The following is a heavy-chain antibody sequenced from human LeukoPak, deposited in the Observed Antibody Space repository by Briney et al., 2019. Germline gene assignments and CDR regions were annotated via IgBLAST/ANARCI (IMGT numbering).Heavy chain of an antibody. V-gene: IGHV4-59*01. CDR2: IYYSGST. J-gene: IGHJ3*02. Sequence: PSETLSLTCAVYGGSFSGYYWSWIRQPPGKGLEWIGYIYYSGSTNYNPSLKSRVTISVDTSKNQFSLKLSSVTAADTAVYYCATLYGDYADAFDIWGQGTMVTVPS. CDR3: ATLYGDYADAFDI. D-gene: IGHD4-17*01. CDR1: GGSFSGYY.